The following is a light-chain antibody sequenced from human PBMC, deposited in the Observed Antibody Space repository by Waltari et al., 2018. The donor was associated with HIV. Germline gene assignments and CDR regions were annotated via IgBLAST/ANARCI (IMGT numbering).Light chain of an antibody. V-gene: IGLV2-14*03. CDR1: SSSIGDYNF. J-gene: IGLJ3*02. CDR2: DVA. Sequence: SALTQPASGSGSSGPSITISCTVSSSSIGDYNFVSWYQHLTGIAPKLIIFDVAERPSGISHRFSGSKSANTASLTISGLQAEDEADYYCSSYTSATTWVFGGGTKLTVL. CDR3: SSYTSATTWV.